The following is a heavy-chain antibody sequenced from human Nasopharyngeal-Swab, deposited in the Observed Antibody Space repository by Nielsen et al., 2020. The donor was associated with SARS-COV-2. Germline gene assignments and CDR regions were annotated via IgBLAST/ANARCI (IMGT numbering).Heavy chain of an antibody. Sequence: GASLKISCAASGFTFSSYGMHWVRQAPGKGLEWVAVISYDGSNKYYADSVKGRFTISRDNSKNTLYLQMNSLRAEDTAVYYCARETVAGTRPDYWGQGTLVTVSS. D-gene: IGHD6-19*01. CDR1: GFTFSSYG. CDR2: ISYDGSNK. J-gene: IGHJ4*02. V-gene: IGHV3-30*03. CDR3: ARETVAGTRPDY.